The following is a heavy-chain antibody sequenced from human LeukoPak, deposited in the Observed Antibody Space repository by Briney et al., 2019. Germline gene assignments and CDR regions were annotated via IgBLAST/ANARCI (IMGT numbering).Heavy chain of an antibody. D-gene: IGHD3-22*01. Sequence: PGGSLRLSCAASGFTFSSYAMSWVRQAPGKGLEWVSAISGSGGSTYYADSVKGRFTISRDNSKNTLYLQMNSLRAEDTAVYYCAKDSGYYYDSSAYYNYWGQGTLVTVSS. CDR3: AKDSGYYYDSSAYYNY. CDR2: ISGSGGST. CDR1: GFTFSSYA. J-gene: IGHJ4*02. V-gene: IGHV3-23*01.